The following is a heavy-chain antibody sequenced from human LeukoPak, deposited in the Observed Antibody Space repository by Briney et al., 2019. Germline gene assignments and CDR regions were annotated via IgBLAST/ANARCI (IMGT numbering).Heavy chain of an antibody. D-gene: IGHD4-23*01. CDR2: INHSGST. Sequence: TSSETLSLTCAVYGESFSGYYWSWIRQPPGKGLEWIGEINHSGSTNYNPSLKSRVTISVDTSKNQFSLKLSSVTAADTAVYYCALGGNGVDYWGQGTLVTVSS. CDR1: GESFSGYY. CDR3: ALGGNGVDY. J-gene: IGHJ4*02. V-gene: IGHV4-34*01.